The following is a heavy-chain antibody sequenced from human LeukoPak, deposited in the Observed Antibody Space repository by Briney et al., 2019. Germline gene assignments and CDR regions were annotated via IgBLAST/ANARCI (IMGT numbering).Heavy chain of an antibody. Sequence: GGSLRLSCAASGFTFSSYSMNWVRQAPGKGLEWVSSISSSSSYIYYADSVKGRFTISRDNSKNTLYLQINSLRAEDTAVYYCAKAARSDSTDYWGQGALVTVSS. V-gene: IGHV3-21*04. J-gene: IGHJ4*02. CDR1: GFTFSSYS. D-gene: IGHD2-21*02. CDR2: ISSSSSYI. CDR3: AKAARSDSTDY.